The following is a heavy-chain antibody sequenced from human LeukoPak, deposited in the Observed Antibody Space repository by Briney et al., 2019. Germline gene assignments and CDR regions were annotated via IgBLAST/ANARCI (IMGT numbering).Heavy chain of an antibody. D-gene: IGHD2-2*01. CDR1: GFTFSSYA. Sequence: PGGSLRLSCAASGFTFSSYAMSWVRQAPGKGLEWVSAISGSGGSTYYADSLKGRFTISRDNAKNSLYLQMNSLRAEDTAVYYCARRYCSSTDCLFDYWGQGTLVTVSS. V-gene: IGHV3-23*01. CDR2: ISGSGGST. J-gene: IGHJ4*02. CDR3: ARRYCSSTDCLFDY.